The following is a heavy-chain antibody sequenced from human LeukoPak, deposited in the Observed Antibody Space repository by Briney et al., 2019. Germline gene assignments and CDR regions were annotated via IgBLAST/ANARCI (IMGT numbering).Heavy chain of an antibody. CDR2: INHSGST. V-gene: IGHV4-34*01. D-gene: IGHD1-20*01. J-gene: IGHJ4*02. CDR3: ARGYNSGFDY. Sequence: SETLSLTCAVYGGSFSGYYWSWIRQPPGKGLEWIGEINHSGSTNYNPSLKSRVTISVDTSKNQFSLKLSSVTAADTAVYHCARGYNSGFDYWGQGTLVTVSS. CDR1: GGSFSGYY.